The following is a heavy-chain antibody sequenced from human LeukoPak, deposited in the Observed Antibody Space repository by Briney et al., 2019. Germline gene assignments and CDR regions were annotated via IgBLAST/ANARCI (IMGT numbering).Heavy chain of an antibody. J-gene: IGHJ6*02. Sequence: PSETLSLTCTVSGGSISSYYWSWIRQPPGKGLEWIGYIYYSGSTNYNPSLKSRVTISVDTSKNQFSLKLSSVTAADTAVYYCARVTSLWELPYYYYGMDVWGQGTTVTVSS. CDR3: ARVTSLWELPYYYYGMDV. D-gene: IGHD1-26*01. CDR1: GGSISSYY. CDR2: IYYSGST. V-gene: IGHV4-59*01.